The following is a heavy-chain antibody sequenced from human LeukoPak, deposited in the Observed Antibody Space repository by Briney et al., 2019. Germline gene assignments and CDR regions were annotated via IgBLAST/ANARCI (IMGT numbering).Heavy chain of an antibody. D-gene: IGHD2-2*01. J-gene: IGHJ4*02. CDR3: ARGYCGSTSCYGVFDY. Sequence: PSETLSLTCTVSGGSISSGDYYWSWIRQPPGKGLEWIGYIYYSGSTYCNPSLKSRVTISVDTSKNQFSLRLSSVTAADTAVYYCARGYCGSTSCYGVFDYWGQGTLVTVSS. CDR2: IYYSGST. V-gene: IGHV4-30-4*02. CDR1: GGSISSGDYY.